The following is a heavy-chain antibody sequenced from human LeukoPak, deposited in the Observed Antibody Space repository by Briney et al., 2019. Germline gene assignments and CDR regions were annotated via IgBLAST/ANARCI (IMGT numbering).Heavy chain of an antibody. V-gene: IGHV1-2*02. Sequence: ASVKVSCKASGYTFTSYDINWVRQATGQGLEWMGWINPNSGGTNYAQKFQGRVTMTRDTSVSTAYMELSRLRSDDTAVYYCARDLGGWLGYWGQGTLVTVSS. CDR3: ARDLGGWLGY. CDR1: GYTFTSYD. J-gene: IGHJ4*02. D-gene: IGHD2-15*01. CDR2: INPNSGGT.